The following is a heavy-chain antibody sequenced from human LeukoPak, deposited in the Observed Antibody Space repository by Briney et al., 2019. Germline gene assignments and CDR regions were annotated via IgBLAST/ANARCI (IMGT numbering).Heavy chain of an antibody. D-gene: IGHD1-1*01. V-gene: IGHV3-30*18. CDR1: GFNFTYYA. CDR3: AKLAWNDGSYYFDY. Sequence: PGGSLILSCIGSGFNFTYYAIYWVRQAPGKGLEWVAVVSYDGNDGYYADSVKGRFSISRDNSQNTVTLQMNNLRVDDTAIYYCAKLAWNDGSYYFDYWGQGTLVTVSS. J-gene: IGHJ4*02. CDR2: VSYDGNDG.